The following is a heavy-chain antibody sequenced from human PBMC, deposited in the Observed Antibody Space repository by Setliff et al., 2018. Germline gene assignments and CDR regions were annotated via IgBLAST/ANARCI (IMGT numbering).Heavy chain of an antibody. V-gene: IGHV4-59*01. D-gene: IGHD3-16*01. CDR3: ARLRGAFDY. CDR2: IYYSGST. J-gene: IGHJ4*02. Sequence: SETLSLTCTVSGGSISSYYWSWIRQPPGKRLEWIGYIYYSGSTNYNPSLESRVTISVDTSKNQFSLRLNSATAAVTAVYCCARLRGAFDYWGQGTLVTVSS. CDR1: GGSISSYY.